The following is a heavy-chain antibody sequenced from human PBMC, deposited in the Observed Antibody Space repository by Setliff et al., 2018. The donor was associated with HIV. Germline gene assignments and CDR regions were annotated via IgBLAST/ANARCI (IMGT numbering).Heavy chain of an antibody. CDR1: GFTISNYT. D-gene: IGHD6-13*01. CDR2: ISSSGSYI. J-gene: IGHJ3*02. CDR3: AITLGVGSSWTGGGSFHI. V-gene: IGHV3-21*01. Sequence: GESLKISCAASGFTISNYTMNWVRQAPGEGLAWVSSISSSGSYIFYTDSVKGRFTVSRDNAKNSLYLQMNSLRAGDTAMYYCAITLGVGSSWTGGGSFHIWGQGTMVTVS.